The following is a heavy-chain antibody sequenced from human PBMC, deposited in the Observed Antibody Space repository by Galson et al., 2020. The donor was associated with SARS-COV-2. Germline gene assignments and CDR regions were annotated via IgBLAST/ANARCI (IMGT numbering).Heavy chain of an antibody. Sequence: QLGESLKISCAASGFTFSSYGMHWVRQAPGKGLEWVAVISYDGSNKYYADSVKGRFTISRDNSKNTLYLQMNSLRAEDTVVYYCAKEMIGSSSWDDYYYYYGMDVWGQGTTVTVSS. CDR3: AKEMIGSSSWDDYYYYYGMDV. J-gene: IGHJ6*02. CDR1: GFTFSSYG. D-gene: IGHD6-13*01. V-gene: IGHV3-30*18. CDR2: ISYDGSNK.